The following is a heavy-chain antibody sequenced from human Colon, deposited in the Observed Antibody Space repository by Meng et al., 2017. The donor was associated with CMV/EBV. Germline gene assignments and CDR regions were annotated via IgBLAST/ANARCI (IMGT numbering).Heavy chain of an antibody. J-gene: IGHJ4*02. CDR1: GFMCNNYC. CDR2: NITSDGST. V-gene: IGHV3-23*05. D-gene: IGHD4-23*01. Sequence: SGFMCNNYCMNWDRQSPGKGLGWVSSNITSDGSTYYADSVKGRFTISRDDSKNTLYLQISSLRGEDMAVYYCAKAKSNTVGYFFDCWGQGILVTVSS. CDR3: AKAKSNTVGYFFDC.